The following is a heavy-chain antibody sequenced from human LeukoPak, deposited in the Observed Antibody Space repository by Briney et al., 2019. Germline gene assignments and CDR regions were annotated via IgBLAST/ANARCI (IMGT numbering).Heavy chain of an antibody. Sequence: PSETLSLTCTVSGGSISSSTYFWGWIRQSPGRGLEWIGTISYGGDTYYNPSLKSRVTISVDPSKNQFSLKLSSVTAADTAVYYCARHSGGSYVYPFEIWGQGTVVTVSS. D-gene: IGHD2-15*01. CDR3: ARHSGGSYVYPFEI. CDR2: ISYGGDT. CDR1: GGSISSSTYF. J-gene: IGHJ3*02. V-gene: IGHV4-39*01.